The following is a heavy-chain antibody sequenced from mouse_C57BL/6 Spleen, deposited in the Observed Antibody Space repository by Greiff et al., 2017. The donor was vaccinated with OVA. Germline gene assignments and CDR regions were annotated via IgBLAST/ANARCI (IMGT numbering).Heavy chain of an antibody. Sequence: EVKLMESGGDLVKPGGSLKLSCAASGFTFSSYGMSWVRQTPDKRLEWVATISSGGSYTYYPDSVQGRFTISRDKAKNTLYLQMSSLKSEDTAMYYCARHADYGYYGYWGQGTTLTVSS. CDR1: GFTFSSYG. D-gene: IGHD2-3*01. J-gene: IGHJ2*01. CDR3: ARHADYGYYGY. V-gene: IGHV5-6*01. CDR2: ISSGGSYT.